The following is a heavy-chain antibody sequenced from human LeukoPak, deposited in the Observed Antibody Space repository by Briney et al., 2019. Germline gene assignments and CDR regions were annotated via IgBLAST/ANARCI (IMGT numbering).Heavy chain of an antibody. J-gene: IGHJ4*02. CDR3: ARDPPGEGIDY. Sequence: GGSLRLSCAASGFTFSSYWMHWVRQGPGKGLVWVSHINSAGSDTSYADSVKGRFTISRDSTKNMLYLQMNSLRAEDTAVYYCARDPPGEGIDYWGQGTLVTVSS. CDR2: INSAGSDT. D-gene: IGHD3-10*01. CDR1: GFTFSSYW. V-gene: IGHV3-74*01.